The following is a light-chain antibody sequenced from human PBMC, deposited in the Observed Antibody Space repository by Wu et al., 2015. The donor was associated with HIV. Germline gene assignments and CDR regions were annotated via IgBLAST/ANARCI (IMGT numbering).Light chain of an antibody. Sequence: EVVLTQSPATLSVSPGQSATLTCRATHSIRTNLAWYQQKSGQAPRLLIHTASARATGIPDRFSGGGSGTEFTLTITSLQSDDFAVYYCHEYNNWGGTFGPGTTVEIK. CDR3: HEYNNWGGT. V-gene: IGKV3D-15*01. CDR2: TAS. J-gene: IGKJ1*01. CDR1: HSIRTN.